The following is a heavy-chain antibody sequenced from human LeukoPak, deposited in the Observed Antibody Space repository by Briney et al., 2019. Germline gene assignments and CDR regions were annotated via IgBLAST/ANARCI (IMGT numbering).Heavy chain of an antibody. D-gene: IGHD1-1*01. V-gene: IGHV3-23*01. CDR3: AKDRSRSQGPTTS. CDR2: ISDSGGST. CDR1: GFTFSSYA. J-gene: IGHJ4*02. Sequence: GGSLRLSCEASGFTFSSYAMNWVRQAPGKGLEWVSAISDSGGSTFYADSVKGRFTISRDNSKNTLYLQMNSLRAEDTAVYYCAKDRSRSQGPTTSWGQGNLVTVSS.